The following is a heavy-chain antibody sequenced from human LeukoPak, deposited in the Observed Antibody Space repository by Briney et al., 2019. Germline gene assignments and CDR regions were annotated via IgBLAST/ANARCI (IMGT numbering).Heavy chain of an antibody. D-gene: IGHD6-19*01. CDR3: ARDLDSFSSGCYVSRV. CDR1: GYTFTRWG. J-gene: IGHJ4*02. Sequence: AAVTVSCTASGYTFTRWGSNGVGQAPGEGREGVGGISAYDCNRKYSQEFEGRVTITTDRCKSTAYMELRSLSSDHTAVYYCARDLDSFSSGCYVSRVWGPGTLVTVSS. CDR2: ISAYDCNR. V-gene: IGHV1-18*01.